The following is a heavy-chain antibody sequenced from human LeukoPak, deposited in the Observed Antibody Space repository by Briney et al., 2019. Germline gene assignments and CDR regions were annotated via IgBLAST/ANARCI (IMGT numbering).Heavy chain of an antibody. CDR2: VDYSGST. D-gene: IGHD6-13*01. V-gene: IGHV4-39*01. CDR1: GGSISRSSYN. J-gene: IGHJ4*02. CDR3: ARGVYSSSDFDY. Sequence: SETLSLTCTVSGGSISRSSYNWGWIRQPPGKGLEWIGSVDYSGSTYYNPSLKSRVTISVDTSKNQFSLMVTSVTAADTAVYYCARGVYSSSDFDYWGQGTLVTVSS.